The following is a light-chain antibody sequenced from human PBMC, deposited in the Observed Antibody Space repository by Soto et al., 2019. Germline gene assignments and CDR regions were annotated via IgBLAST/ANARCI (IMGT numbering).Light chain of an antibody. J-gene: IGKJ4*01. V-gene: IGKV1-39*01. CDR1: QSISSY. CDR3: QQSYSTPWVT. CDR2: AAS. Sequence: DIQMTQSPSSLSASVGDRVTITCRASQSISSYLNWYQQKPGKAPKLLIYAASSLQSGVPSRFRGSGSGTDFTLTISSLQPEDFATYYCQQSYSTPWVTFGGGTKVEIK.